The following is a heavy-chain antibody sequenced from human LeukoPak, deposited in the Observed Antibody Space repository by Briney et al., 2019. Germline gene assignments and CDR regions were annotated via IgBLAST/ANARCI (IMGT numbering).Heavy chain of an antibody. V-gene: IGHV5-51*01. D-gene: IGHD1-26*01. J-gene: IGHJ5*02. CDR1: GYSFTTHW. CDR3: ARRGSYYWFDP. Sequence: GESLKISCKVSGYSFTTHWIGWVRQMPGKGLEWMGIIHPISSETRYSPSFEGQVTISADTSISTVFLQWNSLKSSDTAMYYCARRGSYYWFDPWGQGTLVTVSS. CDR2: IHPISSET.